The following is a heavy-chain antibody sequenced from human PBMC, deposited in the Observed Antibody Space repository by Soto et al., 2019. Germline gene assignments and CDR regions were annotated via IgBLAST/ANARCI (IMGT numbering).Heavy chain of an antibody. CDR3: APTTYGSGSYYKY. CDR2: IHYSGST. CDR1: GGSISSSNYY. J-gene: IGHJ4*02. Sequence: QLQLQESGPGLVKPSETLSLTCSVSGGSISSSNYYWGWMRQPPGKGLEWIGSIHYSGSTYYNPTLQSRVHISVDTSRNQISLSLSSVTAADTAVYYCAPTTYGSGSYYKYWGQGTLVTVSS. V-gene: IGHV4-39*01. D-gene: IGHD3-10*01.